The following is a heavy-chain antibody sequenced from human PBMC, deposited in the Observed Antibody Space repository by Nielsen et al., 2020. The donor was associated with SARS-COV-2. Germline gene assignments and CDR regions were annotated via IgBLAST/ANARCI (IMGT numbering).Heavy chain of an antibody. D-gene: IGHD3-10*01. CDR1: GGSISSSNW. Sequence: SETLSLTCAVSGGSISSSNWWSWVRPPPGQGLEWIGEIYHSGSTNYNPSLKSRVTISVDKSKNQFSLKLSSVTAADTAVYYCARVGGYYGSGSYYRVSWFDPWGQGTLVTVSS. CDR3: ARVGGYYGSGSYYRVSWFDP. J-gene: IGHJ5*02. V-gene: IGHV4-4*02. CDR2: IYHSGST.